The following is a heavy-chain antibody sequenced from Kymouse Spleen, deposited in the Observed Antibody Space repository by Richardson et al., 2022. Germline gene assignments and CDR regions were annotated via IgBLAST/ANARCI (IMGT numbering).Heavy chain of an antibody. J-gene: IGHJ3*02. Sequence: QVQLQESGPGLVKPSQTLSLTCTVSGGSISSGGYYWSWIRQHPGKGLEWIGYIYYSGSTYYNPSLKSRVTISVDTSKNQFSLKLSSVTAADTAVYYCARDFCTNGVCYGAFDIWGQGTMVTVSS. D-gene: IGHD2-8*01. V-gene: IGHV4-31*03. CDR2: IYYSGST. CDR3: ARDFCTNGVCYGAFDI. CDR1: GGSISSGGYY.